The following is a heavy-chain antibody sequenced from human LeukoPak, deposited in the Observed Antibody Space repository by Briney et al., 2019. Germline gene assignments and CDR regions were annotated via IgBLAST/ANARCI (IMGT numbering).Heavy chain of an antibody. Sequence: SETLSLTCTVSGASFSSGSHHWSWIRQPAGLGLEWIGRIYTSGSANYNPSLKSRVSISVDMSKNQFSLKLSSVTAADTAVYYCARDKGGFLYFGEYDPWGQGTLVTVSS. CDR1: GASFSSGSHH. CDR3: ARDKGGFLYFGEYDP. J-gene: IGHJ5*02. D-gene: IGHD3-10*01. V-gene: IGHV4-61*02. CDR2: IYTSGSA.